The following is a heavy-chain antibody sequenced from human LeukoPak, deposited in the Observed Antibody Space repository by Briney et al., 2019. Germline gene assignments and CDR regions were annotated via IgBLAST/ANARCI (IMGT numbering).Heavy chain of an antibody. D-gene: IGHD6-19*01. CDR1: GFTFSSYA. CDR3: ARVYSSGWSLPFEY. CDR2: ISGSGGST. Sequence: GGSLRLSCAASGFTFSSYAMSWVRQAPGKGLEWVSAISGSGGSTYYADSVKGRFTISRDNSKNTLYLQMSSLRAEDTAIYYCARVYSSGWSLPFEYWGQGALVTVSS. V-gene: IGHV3-23*01. J-gene: IGHJ4*02.